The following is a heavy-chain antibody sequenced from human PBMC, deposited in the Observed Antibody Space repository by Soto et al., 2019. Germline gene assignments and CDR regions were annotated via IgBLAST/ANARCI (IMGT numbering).Heavy chain of an antibody. J-gene: IGHJ4*02. CDR1: GFTFRSSP. CDR3: TKSYGDYDDY. V-gene: IGHV3-23*01. CDR2: ISGSDGST. D-gene: IGHD4-17*01. Sequence: GSLRLSCAVSGFTFRSSPMSWVRRAPGKGLEWVSGISGSDGSTYYVDSVRGRFTITRDNSKNTLHLQMNSLRVEDTAVYYCTKSYGDYDDYWGQGTLVTVS.